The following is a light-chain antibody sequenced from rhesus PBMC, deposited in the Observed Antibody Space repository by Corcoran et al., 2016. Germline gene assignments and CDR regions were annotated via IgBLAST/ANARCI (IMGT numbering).Light chain of an antibody. CDR1: QGISSY. Sequence: DIQMSQSPSSLSASVGDRVTITCRASQGISSYSNWYQQNPGKAPKLPIYYVTGLPSGVPSRSSGSGSGTDFTLTISSLQPEDFATYYCQQGNSNPYSFGQGTKVEIK. J-gene: IGKJ2*01. V-gene: IGKV1-32*02. CDR2: YVT. CDR3: QQGNSNPYS.